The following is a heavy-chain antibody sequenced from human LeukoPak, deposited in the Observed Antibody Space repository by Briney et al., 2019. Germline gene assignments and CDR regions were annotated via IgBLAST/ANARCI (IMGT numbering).Heavy chain of an antibody. Sequence: GGSLRLSYAASGFTFSSYEMNWVRQAPGRGLEWVSSISRSSSYIYYEDSVKGRFTISRDNAKNSLYLQMNSLRADDTAVYYCASNWNYAFDIWGQGTMVTVSS. J-gene: IGHJ3*02. D-gene: IGHD1-7*01. V-gene: IGHV3-21*01. CDR2: ISRSSSYI. CDR1: GFTFSSYE. CDR3: ASNWNYAFDI.